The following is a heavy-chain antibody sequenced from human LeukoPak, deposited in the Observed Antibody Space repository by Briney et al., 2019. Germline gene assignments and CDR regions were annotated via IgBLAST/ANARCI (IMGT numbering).Heavy chain of an antibody. J-gene: IGHJ4*02. CDR1: GFTFSSYA. D-gene: IGHD3-10*01. CDR3: AKRYGSGRGFDY. CDR2: ISSSGGST. V-gene: IGHV3-23*01. Sequence: GGSLRLSCAASGFTFSSYAMSWVRQAPGKGLEWVSGISSSGGSTYYADSVRGRFTISRDNSKNTLYLQMNSLRAKDTAVYYCAKRYGSGRGFDYWGQGTLATVSS.